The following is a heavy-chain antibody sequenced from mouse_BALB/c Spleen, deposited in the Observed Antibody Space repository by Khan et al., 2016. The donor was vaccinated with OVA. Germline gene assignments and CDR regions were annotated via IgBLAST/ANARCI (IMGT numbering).Heavy chain of an antibody. V-gene: IGHV1-69*02. D-gene: IGHD2-10*02. CDR1: GYTFTSYW. Sequence: QVQLQQSGAELVKPGAPVKLSCKASGYTFTSYWMNWVKQRPGRGLEWIGRIDPSDSETHYNQKFKDKATLTVDKSSSTAYIQLSSLASEDSAIYYCARDQYGNYFYTIDYWGQGTTLTVSS. J-gene: IGHJ2*01. CDR2: IDPSDSET. CDR3: ARDQYGNYFYTIDY.